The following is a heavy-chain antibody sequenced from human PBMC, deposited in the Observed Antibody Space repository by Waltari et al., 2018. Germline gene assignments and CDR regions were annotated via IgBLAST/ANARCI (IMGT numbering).Heavy chain of an antibody. Sequence: QVQLQESGPGLARPSATLSLTCDVSSYSISSGYFWGWIRPPPGKGLQWIGSISHSGSTYYNPSLKSRVTLSVDTSKNQFALKVTSVTAADTATYYCVRDLGGSGNSWFDAWGQGSLVIVSS. CDR3: VRDLGGSGNSWFDA. CDR1: SYSISSGYF. D-gene: IGHD3-10*01. V-gene: IGHV4-38-2*02. J-gene: IGHJ5*02. CDR2: ISHSGST.